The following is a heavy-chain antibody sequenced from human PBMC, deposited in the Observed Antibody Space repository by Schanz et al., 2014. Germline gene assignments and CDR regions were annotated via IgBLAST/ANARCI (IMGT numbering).Heavy chain of an antibody. J-gene: IGHJ4*02. V-gene: IGHV3-23*01. CDR1: GFTFSTYA. Sequence: EVQLLESGGGLVQPGGSLRLSCAASGFTFSTYAMSWVRQAPGKGLEWVSAISGSGGSTYYADSVKGRFTISRDNSKNARYLQMITLRAEDTAVYYCARDRRYCSGGSCLTFDYWGQGTLVTVSS. CDR3: ARDRRYCSGGSCLTFDY. CDR2: ISGSGGST. D-gene: IGHD2-15*01.